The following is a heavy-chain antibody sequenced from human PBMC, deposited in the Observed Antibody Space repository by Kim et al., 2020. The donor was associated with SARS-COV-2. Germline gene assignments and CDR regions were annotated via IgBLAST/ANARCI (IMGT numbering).Heavy chain of an antibody. CDR3: ARDPYGSGSYDWFDP. V-gene: IGHV3-21*01. J-gene: IGHJ5*02. Sequence: DSVKVPFTISRDNAKHSLYLQMNSLRAEDTAVYYCARDPYGSGSYDWFDPWGQGTLVTVSS. D-gene: IGHD3-10*01.